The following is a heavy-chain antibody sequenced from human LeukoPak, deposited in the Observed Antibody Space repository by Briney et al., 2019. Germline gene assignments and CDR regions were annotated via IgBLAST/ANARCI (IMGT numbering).Heavy chain of an antibody. Sequence: GAPVKVSYKASDHTFITNGINWVRQAPGQGLEWMGWISADNGKTNYEQKLQVRVTVTTDTSTSTAYMELRSLRSDDTAMYFCARDFSNSLYYYYGMDVWGQGTTVTVSS. V-gene: IGHV1-18*01. CDR1: DHTFITNG. CDR2: ISADNGKT. D-gene: IGHD2/OR15-2a*01. CDR3: ARDFSNSLYYYYGMDV. J-gene: IGHJ6*02.